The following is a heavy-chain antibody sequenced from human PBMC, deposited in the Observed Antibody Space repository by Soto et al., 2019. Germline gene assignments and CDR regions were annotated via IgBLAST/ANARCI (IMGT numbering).Heavy chain of an antibody. CDR2: IKTDGTTT. D-gene: IGHD5-12*01. CDR1: GFTFSSHW. J-gene: IGHJ4*02. Sequence: CGSLRLSCAASGFTFSSHWMHWVRQTPGKGLVWVSHIKTDGTTTNYADSVKGRFTISRDNAKNTLYLQMNSLRPEDTAVYFCARDLGYSDNFWGRGTLVTVSS. CDR3: ARDLGYSDNF. V-gene: IGHV3-74*01.